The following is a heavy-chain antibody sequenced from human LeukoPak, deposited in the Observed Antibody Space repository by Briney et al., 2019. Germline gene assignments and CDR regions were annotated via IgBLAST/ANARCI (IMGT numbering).Heavy chain of an antibody. CDR1: GFTFSSSG. J-gene: IGHJ4*02. CDR2: ISYDGSNK. CDR3: AKEMGATNYFEY. Sequence: GGSLRLSCAASGFTFSSSGMHWVRQAPGKGLEWVSVISYDGSNKYYADSVKGRFTISRDDSKNTLYLQMNSLRAEDTAVYYCAKEMGATNYFEYWGQGTLVTVSS. V-gene: IGHV3-30*18. D-gene: IGHD1-26*01.